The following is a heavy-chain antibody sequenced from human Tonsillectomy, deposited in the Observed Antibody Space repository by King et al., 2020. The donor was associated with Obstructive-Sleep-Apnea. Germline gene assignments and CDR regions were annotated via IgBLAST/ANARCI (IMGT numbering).Heavy chain of an antibody. D-gene: IGHD3-16*02. CDR2: INTNTGNP. CDR3: ARADFVWGSYRPRWVDH. J-gene: IGHJ4*02. Sequence: VQLVESGSELKKPGASVKVSCKASGYTFTSYAMNWVRQAPGHGLEWMGWINTNTGNPTYAQGFTGRFVFSLDTSVSTAYLQISSLKAEDTAVYYCARADFVWGSYRPRWVDHWGQGTLVTVSS. CDR1: GYTFTSYA. V-gene: IGHV7-4-1*02.